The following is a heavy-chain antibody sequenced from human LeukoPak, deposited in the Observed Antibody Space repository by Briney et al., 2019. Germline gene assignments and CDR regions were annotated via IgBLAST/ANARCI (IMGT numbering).Heavy chain of an antibody. CDR3: ARQGSYGTHMDV. CDR1: GYKFTNYW. D-gene: IGHD5-18*01. J-gene: IGHJ6*03. Sequence: GESLKISCKGSGYKFTNYWIAWVRQMPGQGLEWLGIIYPRDSDTRYSPSFQGQVTISADKSISTAYLQWSSLKASDTAMYYCARQGSYGTHMDVWGKGTTVTVSS. V-gene: IGHV5-51*01. CDR2: IYPRDSDT.